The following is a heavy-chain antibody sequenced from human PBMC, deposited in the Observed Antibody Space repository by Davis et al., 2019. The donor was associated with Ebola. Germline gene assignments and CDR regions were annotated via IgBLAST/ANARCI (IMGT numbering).Heavy chain of an antibody. J-gene: IGHJ4*02. CDR1: GYSFTSYW. V-gene: IGHV5-51*01. CDR2: IYPGDSDT. Sequence: GESLKTPCKCSGYSFTSYWIGWVRQMPGKGLEWMGIIYPGDSDTRYSPSYQGKVTISADKSISTAYLQWSSLKASDTAMYYCARVGDCSGGRCYSGDFDYWGQGTLVTVSS. D-gene: IGHD2-15*01. CDR3: ARVGDCSGGRCYSGDFDY.